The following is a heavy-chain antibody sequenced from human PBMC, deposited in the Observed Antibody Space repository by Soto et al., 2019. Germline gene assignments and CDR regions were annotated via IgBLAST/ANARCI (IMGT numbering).Heavy chain of an antibody. CDR2: LYSGGSA. Sequence: EVQLVESGGGLVQPGGSLRLSCAASGFTVSSNYMGWVRQALGKGLEWVSVLYSGGSAYHADSVKGRFTISRDISKNTLYLQMNCLRAEDTAVYFCARGFDYGDYLWGYWGQGTLVTVSS. CDR3: ARGFDYGDYLWGY. J-gene: IGHJ4*02. CDR1: GFTVSSNY. V-gene: IGHV3-66*01. D-gene: IGHD4-17*01.